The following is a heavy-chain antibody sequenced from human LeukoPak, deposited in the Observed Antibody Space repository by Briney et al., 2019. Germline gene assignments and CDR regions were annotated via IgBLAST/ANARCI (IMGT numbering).Heavy chain of an antibody. CDR1: GFTFSSYG. CDR3: ARDRYYYDSSGYFDY. D-gene: IGHD3-22*01. Sequence: PGGSLRLSCAASGFTFSSYGMHWVRQAPGKGLEWVSYISSSSSTIYYADSVKGRFTISRDNAKNSLYLQMNSLRAEDTAVYYCARDRYYYDSSGYFDYWGQGTLVTVSS. CDR2: ISSSSSTI. J-gene: IGHJ4*02. V-gene: IGHV3-48*01.